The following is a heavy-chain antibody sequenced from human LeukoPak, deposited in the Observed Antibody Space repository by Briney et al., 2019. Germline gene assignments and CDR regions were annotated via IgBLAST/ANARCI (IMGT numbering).Heavy chain of an antibody. CDR3: ARLRSGYYRAFDI. D-gene: IGHD3-3*01. CDR2: IKQDGSEK. Sequence: PSETLSLTCTVSGGSISSSSYYWGWIRQPPGKGLEWVANIKQDGSEKYYVDSVKGRFTISRDNAKNSLYLQMNSLRAEDTAVYYCARLRSGYYRAFDIWGQGTMVTVSS. V-gene: IGHV3-7*01. CDR1: GGSISSSSYY. J-gene: IGHJ3*02.